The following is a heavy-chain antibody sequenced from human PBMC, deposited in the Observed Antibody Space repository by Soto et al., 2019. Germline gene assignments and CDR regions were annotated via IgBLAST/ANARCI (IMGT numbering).Heavy chain of an antibody. CDR2: ISNNGGTI. J-gene: IGHJ4*02. V-gene: IGHV3-11*01. Sequence: QVQLVESGGGLVKPGGSLRLSCAASGFSFSDYYMSWIRQAPGQGLEWLSYISNNGGTIHYAHSVKGRFTISRDDPKKSLYLQMNSLRAEDTAVYYCARDLGDLAVTGPDYWGQGTLVTVSS. CDR1: GFSFSDYY. D-gene: IGHD6-19*01. CDR3: ARDLGDLAVTGPDY.